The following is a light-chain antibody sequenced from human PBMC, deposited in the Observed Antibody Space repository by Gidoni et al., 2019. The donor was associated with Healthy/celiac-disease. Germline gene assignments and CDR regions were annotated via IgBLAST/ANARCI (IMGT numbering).Light chain of an antibody. CDR3: QQYGSSPYT. Sequence: DIMLTQSPGTLSLSPGERATLSCRASQRVSSSYLAWYQQKPGQAPRLLIYGASSRATGIPDRFSGSGSGTDFTLTISRLEPEYFAVDYCQQYGSSPYTFXQXTKLEIK. CDR2: GAS. V-gene: IGKV3-20*01. CDR1: QRVSSSY. J-gene: IGKJ2*01.